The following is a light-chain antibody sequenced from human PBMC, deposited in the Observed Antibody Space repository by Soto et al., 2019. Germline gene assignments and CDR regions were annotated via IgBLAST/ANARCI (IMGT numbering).Light chain of an antibody. Sequence: EIVMTQAPLSLPVTPGDPASISCRSSQSLLHSNGYNYLDWYLQKPGQSPQLLIYLGSDRASGGPDRCSGSGSGTDFTLKISRVEAEDVGIYYCMQTRQTPQTFGQGTKVEIK. V-gene: IGKV2-28*01. CDR1: QSLLHSNGYNY. J-gene: IGKJ1*01. CDR3: MQTRQTPQT. CDR2: LGS.